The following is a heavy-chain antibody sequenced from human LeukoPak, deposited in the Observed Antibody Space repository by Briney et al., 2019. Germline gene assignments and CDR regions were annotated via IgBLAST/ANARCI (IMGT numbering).Heavy chain of an antibody. CDR1: GFTFSSYV. CDR2: IYSGGST. D-gene: IGHD1-26*01. Sequence: GGSLRLSCAASGFTFSSYVMSWVRQAPGKGLEWVSLIYSGGSTNYPDSVRGRFTISRDNSKNTLYLQMNSLRVEDTAVYYCASGRGFYWGQGTLVTVSS. CDR3: ASGRGFY. J-gene: IGHJ4*02. V-gene: IGHV3-53*01.